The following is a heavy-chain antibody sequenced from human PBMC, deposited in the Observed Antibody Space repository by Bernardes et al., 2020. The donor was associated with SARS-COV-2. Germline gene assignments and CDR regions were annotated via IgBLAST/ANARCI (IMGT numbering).Heavy chain of an antibody. Sequence: GGSLRLSCAASGLTLSTYAMHWVRQAPGKGLEWVALISYDGSNKYHADSVKGRFTISRDNSKNTLYLQMNSLRAEDTAVYYCARGYGGNYYYGMDVWGQGTTVTVSS. CDR2: ISYDGSNK. V-gene: IGHV3-30-3*01. D-gene: IGHD4-17*01. J-gene: IGHJ6*02. CDR3: ARGYGGNYYYGMDV. CDR1: GLTLSTYA.